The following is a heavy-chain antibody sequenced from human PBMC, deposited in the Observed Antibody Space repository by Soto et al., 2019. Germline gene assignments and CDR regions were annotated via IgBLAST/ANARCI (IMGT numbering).Heavy chain of an antibody. CDR3: AKDPTSYDSSAQFDS. D-gene: IGHD3-22*01. Sequence: GASVKVSCKASGFTFTSSAMQWVRQARGQRLEWIGWIVVGSGNTNYAQKFQERVTITRDMSTSTAYMELSSLRAEDTAVYYCAKDPTSYDSSAQFDSWGQGTLVTVSS. CDR2: IVVGSGNT. CDR1: GFTFTSSA. J-gene: IGHJ4*02. V-gene: IGHV1-58*02.